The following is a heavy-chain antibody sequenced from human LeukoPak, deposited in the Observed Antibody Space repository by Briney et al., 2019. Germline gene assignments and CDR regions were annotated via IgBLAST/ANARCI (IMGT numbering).Heavy chain of an antibody. V-gene: IGHV3-21*01. CDR1: GFTFGNFA. CDR3: ARDSYCSSTSCYLGY. J-gene: IGHJ4*02. Sequence: PGGSLRLSCAASGFTFGNFAMSWVRQAPGKGLEWVSSISSSSSYIYYADSVKGRFTTSRDNAKNSLYLQMNSLRAEDTAVYYCARDSYCSSTSCYLGYWGQGTLVTVSS. CDR2: ISSSSSYI. D-gene: IGHD2-2*01.